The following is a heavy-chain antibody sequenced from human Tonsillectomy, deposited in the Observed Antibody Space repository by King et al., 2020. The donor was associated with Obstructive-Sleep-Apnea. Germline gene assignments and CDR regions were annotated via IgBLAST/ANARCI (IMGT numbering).Heavy chain of an antibody. CDR3: AKIGTTSVGVLNGYLGL. J-gene: IGHJ2*01. CDR2: ISWNSGSL. D-gene: IGHD4-23*01. Sequence: VQLVESGGGLVQPGRSLTLSCAVSGFTFDDYAMHWVRQAPGKGLEWVSGISWNSGSLAYADSVKGRFTISRDNAKNSLYLQMNSLRSEDTAFYYCAKIGTTSVGVLNGYLGLWGRGTLVTVSS. V-gene: IGHV3-9*01. CDR1: GFTFDDYA.